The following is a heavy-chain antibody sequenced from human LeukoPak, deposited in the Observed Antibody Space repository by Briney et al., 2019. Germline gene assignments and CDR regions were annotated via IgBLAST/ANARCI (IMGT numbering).Heavy chain of an antibody. D-gene: IGHD2-2*01. CDR3: ARRLTQYDCFDP. Sequence: SQTLSLTCAISGDSLSSNSVTWNWIRQSPSRGLEWLGRTYYRSTWCNDYAVSERGRITVNPDTSKNQFSLHLNSVTPEDTAVYYCARRLTQYDCFDPWGQGILVTVSS. CDR2: TYYRSTWCN. J-gene: IGHJ5*02. CDR1: GDSLSSNSVT. V-gene: IGHV6-1*01.